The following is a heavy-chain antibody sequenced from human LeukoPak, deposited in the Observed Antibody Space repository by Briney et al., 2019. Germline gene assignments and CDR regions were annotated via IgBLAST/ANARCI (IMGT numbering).Heavy chain of an antibody. CDR3: ARGGYSSSWYPPARYFDL. V-gene: IGHV1-2*04. Sequence: ASVKVSCKASGYTFTGYYMQWVRQAPGQGLEWMGWINPNSGGTNYAQKFQGWVTMTRDTSISTAYMELSRLRSDDTSVYYCARGGYSSSWYPPARYFDLWGRGTLVTVSS. CDR2: INPNSGGT. D-gene: IGHD6-13*01. J-gene: IGHJ2*01. CDR1: GYTFTGYY.